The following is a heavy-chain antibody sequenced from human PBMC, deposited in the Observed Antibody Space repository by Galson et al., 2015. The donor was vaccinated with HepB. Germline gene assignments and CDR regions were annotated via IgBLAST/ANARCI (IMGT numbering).Heavy chain of an antibody. D-gene: IGHD3-22*01. CDR2: ISAYNGNT. Sequence: SVKVSCKASGYTFTGYGISWVRQAPGQGLEWMGWISAYNGNTNYAQKLQGRVTMTTDTSTSTAYMELRSLRSDDTAVYYCARTDSSGYYSEYFQHWGQGTLVTVSS. CDR3: ARTDSSGYYSEYFQH. J-gene: IGHJ1*01. V-gene: IGHV1-18*01. CDR1: GYTFTGYG.